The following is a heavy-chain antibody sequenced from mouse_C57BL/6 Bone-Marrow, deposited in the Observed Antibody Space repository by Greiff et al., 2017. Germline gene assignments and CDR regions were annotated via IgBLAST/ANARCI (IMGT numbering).Heavy chain of an antibody. CDR2: INPSTGGT. J-gene: IGHJ2*01. CDR3: APGVTTPYYFDY. Sequence: VQLQQSGPELVKPGASVKISCKASGYSFTGYYMNWVKQSPEKSLEWIGEINPSTGGTTYNQKFKAKATLTVDKSSSTAYMQLKSLTSEDSAVDYGAPGVTTPYYFDYWGQGTTLTGSS. CDR1: GYSFTGYY. D-gene: IGHD2-2*01. V-gene: IGHV1-42*01.